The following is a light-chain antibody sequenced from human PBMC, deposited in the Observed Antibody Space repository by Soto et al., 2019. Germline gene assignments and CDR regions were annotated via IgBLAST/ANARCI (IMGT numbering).Light chain of an antibody. V-gene: IGKV3-20*01. Sequence: EIVLTQSPGTLSLSPGERATLSCRASQSVSSSYLAWYQQKPGQAPGLLIYGASSRATGIPDRFSGSGSGTEFTLPISRLEPEDYAVYYCQQYGSSLYTFGQGTKLEIK. CDR1: QSVSSSY. CDR2: GAS. J-gene: IGKJ2*01. CDR3: QQYGSSLYT.